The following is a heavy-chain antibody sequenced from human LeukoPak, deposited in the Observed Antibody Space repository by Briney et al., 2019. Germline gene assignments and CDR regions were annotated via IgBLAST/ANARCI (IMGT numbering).Heavy chain of an antibody. J-gene: IGHJ5*02. CDR2: IIPILGIA. Sequence: SVKVSCKASGGTFSSYTISWVRQAPGQGLEWMGRIIPILGIANYAQKFQGRVTITADKSTSTAYMELSSLRSEDTAVYYCARGYCSGGSCYNNWFDPWGQGTLVTVSS. CDR1: GGTFSSYT. D-gene: IGHD2-15*01. V-gene: IGHV1-69*02. CDR3: ARGYCSGGSCYNNWFDP.